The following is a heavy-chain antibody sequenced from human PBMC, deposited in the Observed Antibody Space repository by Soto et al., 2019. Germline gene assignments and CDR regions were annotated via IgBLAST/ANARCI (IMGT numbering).Heavy chain of an antibody. CDR3: ARERPGDEGDAFDI. CDR1: GLIVSTNY. D-gene: IGHD3-10*01. CDR2: LYSGGST. V-gene: IGHV3-53*02. Sequence: EVQLVETGGGLIQPGGSLRLSCAASGLIVSTNYMNWVRQAPGKGLEWVSVLYSGGSTHYGGAVKGRFIISRDNSKKTLYLQMNSRRAEDTAVYDCARERPGDEGDAFDIWGHGTLVTVSS. J-gene: IGHJ3*02.